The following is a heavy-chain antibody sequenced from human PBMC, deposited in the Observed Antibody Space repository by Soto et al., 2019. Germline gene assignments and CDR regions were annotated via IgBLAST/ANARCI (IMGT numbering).Heavy chain of an antibody. CDR3: ARESGSGSYYNGEGAFDI. J-gene: IGHJ3*02. CDR2: IYYSGST. V-gene: IGHV4-31*03. CDR1: GGSISSGGYY. D-gene: IGHD3-10*01. Sequence: KASETLSLTCTVSGGSISSGGYYWSWIRQHPGKGLEWIGYIYYSGSTYYNPSLKSRVTISVDTSKNQFSLKLSSVTAADTAVYYCARESGSGSYYNGEGAFDIWGQGTMVTVSS.